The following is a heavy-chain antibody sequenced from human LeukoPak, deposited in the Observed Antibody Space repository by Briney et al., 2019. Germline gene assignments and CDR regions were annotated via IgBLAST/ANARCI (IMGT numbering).Heavy chain of an antibody. CDR3: ARVPTYYYDSSGYYPFDY. J-gene: IGHJ4*02. D-gene: IGHD3-22*01. V-gene: IGHV1-2*02. CDR1: GYTFTGYY. Sequence: GASVKVSCKASGYTFTGYYMHWVRQAPGQGLEWTGWINPNSGGTNYAQKFQGRVTMTRDTSISTAYMELSRLRSDDTAVYYCARVPTYYYDSSGYYPFDYWGQGALVTVSS. CDR2: INPNSGGT.